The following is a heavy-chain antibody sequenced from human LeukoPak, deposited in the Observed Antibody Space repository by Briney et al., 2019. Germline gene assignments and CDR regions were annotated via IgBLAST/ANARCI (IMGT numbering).Heavy chain of an antibody. D-gene: IGHD3-10*01. V-gene: IGHV4-34*01. CDR3: ARGPRSMVRSSLTHFAC. J-gene: IGHJ4*02. Sequence: PSETLSLTCAVYGGSFSGYYWSWIRQPPGKGLEWIGEINHSGSTNYNPSLKSRVTISVDTSKNQFSLRLSSVTAADTAVYYCARGPRSMVRSSLTHFACWGEGTLVTVSS. CDR1: GGSFSGYY. CDR2: INHSGST.